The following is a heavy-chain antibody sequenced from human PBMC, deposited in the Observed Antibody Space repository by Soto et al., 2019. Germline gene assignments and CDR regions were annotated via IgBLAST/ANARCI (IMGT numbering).Heavy chain of an antibody. D-gene: IGHD3-22*01. V-gene: IGHV3-30-3*01. CDR3: ARGQYYYDSSGYYYPAY. Sequence: PGGSLRLSCAASGFTFSSYAMHWVRQAPGKGLEWVAVISYDGSNKYYADSVKGRFTISRDNSKNTLYLQMNSLRAEDTAVYYCARGQYYYDSSGYYYPAYWGQGTLVTVSS. J-gene: IGHJ4*02. CDR2: ISYDGSNK. CDR1: GFTFSSYA.